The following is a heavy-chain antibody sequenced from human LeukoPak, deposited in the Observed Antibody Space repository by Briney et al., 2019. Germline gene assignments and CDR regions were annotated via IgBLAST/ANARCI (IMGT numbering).Heavy chain of an antibody. CDR1: GFTFSSYG. V-gene: IGHV3-30*18. Sequence: GGSLRLSCAASGFTFSSYGMHWVRQAPGKGLEWVAVISYDGSNKYYADSVKGRFTISRDNSKNTLYLQMNSLRAEDTAVYYCAKVGVTGVVIILDYWGQGTLVTVSS. CDR3: AKVGVTGVVIILDY. CDR2: ISYDGSNK. D-gene: IGHD3-3*01. J-gene: IGHJ4*02.